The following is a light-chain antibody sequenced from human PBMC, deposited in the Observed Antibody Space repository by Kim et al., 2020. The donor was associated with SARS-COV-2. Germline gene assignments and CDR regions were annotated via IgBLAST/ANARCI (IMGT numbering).Light chain of an antibody. CDR3: QQYGSSPPYT. V-gene: IGKV3-20*01. Sequence: STYLAWYQQKPGPAPRLLIYAASTRASGIPDRFSGRGSGTDFTLSISRLEPEDFAVYYCQQYGSSPPYTFGQGTKLEI. CDR1: STY. J-gene: IGKJ2*01. CDR2: AAS.